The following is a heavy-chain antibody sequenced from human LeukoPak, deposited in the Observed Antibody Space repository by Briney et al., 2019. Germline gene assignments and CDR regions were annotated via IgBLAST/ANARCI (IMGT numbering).Heavy chain of an antibody. D-gene: IGHD1-1*01. CDR2: IRYDGSNK. CDR1: GFTFSSYG. V-gene: IGHV3-30*02. J-gene: IGHJ6*03. CDR3: AKDGAYNWNEDYYYYYYMDV. Sequence: GGSLRLSCAASGFTFSSYGMHWVRQAPGKGLEWVAFIRYDGSNKYYADSVKGRFTISRDNSKNTLYLQMNSLRAEDTAVYYCAKDGAYNWNEDYYYYYYMDVWGKGTTVTVSS.